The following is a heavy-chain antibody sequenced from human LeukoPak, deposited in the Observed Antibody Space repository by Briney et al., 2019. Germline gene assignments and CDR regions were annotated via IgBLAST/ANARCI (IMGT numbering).Heavy chain of an antibody. D-gene: IGHD3-10*01. CDR2: IYYSGST. Sequence: SQTLSLTCTVSGGSISSGGYYWSWIRQHPGKGLEWIGYIYYSGSTYYNPSLKGRVTISVDTSKNQFSLKLSSVTAADTAVYYCARERSGGSGSYYSDYWGQGTLVTVSS. CDR1: GGSISSGGYY. V-gene: IGHV4-31*03. J-gene: IGHJ4*02. CDR3: ARERSGGSGSYYSDY.